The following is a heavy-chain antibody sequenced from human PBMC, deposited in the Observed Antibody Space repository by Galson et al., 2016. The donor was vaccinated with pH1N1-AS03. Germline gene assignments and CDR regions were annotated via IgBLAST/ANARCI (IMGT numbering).Heavy chain of an antibody. CDR2: INGGNGET. CDR1: GVIFSSAD. J-gene: IGHJ4*02. Sequence: SLRLSCAASGVIFSSADMSWVRQAPGKGFQWVSGINGGNGETYYADSVKGRFTISKDKSRNTLILQMNRLTAEDTAVYYCAKVTWGGNSMGWGPGTLVTVSS. CDR3: AKVTWGGNSMG. V-gene: IGHV3-23*01. D-gene: IGHD4-23*01.